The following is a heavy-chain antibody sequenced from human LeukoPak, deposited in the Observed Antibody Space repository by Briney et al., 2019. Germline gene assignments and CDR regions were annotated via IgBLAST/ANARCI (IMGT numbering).Heavy chain of an antibody. D-gene: IGHD6-19*01. Sequence: GGSLRLSCTASGFTFGDYAMSWVRQAPGKGLEWVSSISSSSSYIYYADSVKGRFTISRDNAKNSLYLQMNSLRAEDTAVYYCARDLYSSGWFDYWGQGTLVTVSS. V-gene: IGHV3-21*01. J-gene: IGHJ4*02. CDR2: ISSSSSYI. CDR1: GFTFGDYA. CDR3: ARDLYSSGWFDY.